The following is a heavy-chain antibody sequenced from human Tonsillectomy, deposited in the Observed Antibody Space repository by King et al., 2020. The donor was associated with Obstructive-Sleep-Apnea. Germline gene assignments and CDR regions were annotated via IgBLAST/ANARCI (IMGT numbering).Heavy chain of an antibody. D-gene: IGHD3-22*01. CDR2: ILSNDEK. CDR1: GFSPSNSRMG. V-gene: IGHV2-26*01. CDR3: ARMLYYYDSTGYYTYYFNY. Sequence: TLKESGPVVVKPTETLTLTCTVSGFSPSNSRMGVSWIRQPPGKALEWLAHILSNDEKAYNTPLNNRLTVSKDTSKSQVVLTMANTDPVDTATYYCARMLYYYDSTGYYTYYFNYWAQGTLVTVSS. J-gene: IGHJ4*02.